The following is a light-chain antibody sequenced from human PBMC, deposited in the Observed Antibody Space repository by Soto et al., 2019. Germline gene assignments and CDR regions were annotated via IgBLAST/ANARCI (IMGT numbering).Light chain of an antibody. Sequence: IPMTHSPCPQYWALGSTFTVACRASQTISSCLAWYQQKPGKVPKLLMYAASTLKWGVPSRFSGSRSGTDFTLTISSLQPDDFATYYCQNYNSDSQAFGQGTKVDIK. V-gene: IGKV1-5*03. J-gene: IGKJ1*01. CDR2: AAS. CDR3: QNYNSDSQA. CDR1: QTISSC.